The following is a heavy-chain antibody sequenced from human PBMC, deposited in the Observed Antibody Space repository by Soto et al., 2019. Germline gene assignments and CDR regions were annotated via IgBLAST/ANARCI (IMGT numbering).Heavy chain of an antibody. V-gene: IGHV1-69*06. CDR1: GDTFSSYA. CDR2: IIPIFGTA. CDR3: ARGGDTIFGVVTKNYYYYGMDV. J-gene: IGHJ6*02. Sequence: SVKVYCKASGDTFSSYAISWVRKDTGQGLEWMGGIIPIFGTANYAQKFQGRVTITADKSTSTAYMELSSLRSEDTAVYYCARGGDTIFGVVTKNYYYYGMDVWGQGTTVTVSS. D-gene: IGHD3-3*01.